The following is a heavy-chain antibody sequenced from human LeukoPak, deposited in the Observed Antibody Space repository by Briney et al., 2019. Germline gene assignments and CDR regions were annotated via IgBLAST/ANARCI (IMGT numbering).Heavy chain of an antibody. D-gene: IGHD4-17*01. CDR1: GFTFSNYA. Sequence: GGSLRLSCAASGFTFSNYAMTWVRQAPGKGPEWLATISGSGGSTYSADSVKGRLAISRDNSKNTLFLRMSSLRAADTAIYYCTKQLHSSRHYGIDYWGQGTLVSVSS. J-gene: IGHJ4*02. V-gene: IGHV3-23*01. CDR3: TKQLHSSRHYGIDY. CDR2: ISGSGGST.